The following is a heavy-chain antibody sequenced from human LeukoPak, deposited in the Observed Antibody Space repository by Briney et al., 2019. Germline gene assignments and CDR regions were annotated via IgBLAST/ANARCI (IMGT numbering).Heavy chain of an antibody. D-gene: IGHD2-2*01. J-gene: IGHJ6*02. CDR3: ASWETKYCSSTSRSYYYYYGMDV. Sequence: GASVKVSCKASGYTFTSYDINWVRQATGQGLEWMGWMNPNSGNTGYAQKFQGRVTMTRNTSISTAYMELSSLRSEDTAVYYCASWETKYCSSTSRSYYYYYGMDVWGQGTPVTVSS. CDR1: GYTFTSYD. CDR2: MNPNSGNT. V-gene: IGHV1-8*01.